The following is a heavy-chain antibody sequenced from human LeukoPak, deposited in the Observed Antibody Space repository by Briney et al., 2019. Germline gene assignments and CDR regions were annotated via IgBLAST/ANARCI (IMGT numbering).Heavy chain of an antibody. J-gene: IGHJ4*02. D-gene: IGHD1-14*01. CDR3: AKDAINNNPLYYFDY. CDR2: MSASGGIT. V-gene: IGHV3-23*01. CDR1: EFTFRTYA. Sequence: GGSLRLSCAASEFTFRTYAMNWVRQAPGKGLEWVSGMSASGGITHYADSVRGRFTISRDNSKNTLYPQMNSLRAEDTAVYYCAKDAINNNPLYYFDYWGQGTQVTVSS.